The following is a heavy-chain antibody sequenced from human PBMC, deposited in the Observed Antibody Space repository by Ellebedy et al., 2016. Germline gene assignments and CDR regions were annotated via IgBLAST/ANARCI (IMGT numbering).Heavy chain of an antibody. CDR1: GGSISSYY. V-gene: IGHV4-59*01. Sequence: GSLRLSCTVSGGSISSYYWSWIRQPPGKGLEWIGYIYYSGSTNYNPSLKSRVTISVDTSKNQFSLKLSSVTAADTAVYYCARVIGSGSYRMRVFDYWGQGTLVTVSS. D-gene: IGHD3-10*01. CDR2: IYYSGST. CDR3: ARVIGSGSYRMRVFDY. J-gene: IGHJ4*02.